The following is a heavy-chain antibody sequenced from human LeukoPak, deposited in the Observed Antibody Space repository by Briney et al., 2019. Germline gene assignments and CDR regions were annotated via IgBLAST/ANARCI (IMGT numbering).Heavy chain of an antibody. J-gene: IGHJ1*01. D-gene: IGHD3-3*01. CDR3: ARHGTRNYDFWSGYYSAEYFQH. CDR1: GYSFTSYW. Sequence: GESLKISCKGSGYSFTSYWIGWVRQMPAKDLEWMGIIYPCDSDTRYSPSFQGHVTISADKSISTAYLQWSSLKASDTAMYYCARHGTRNYDFWSGYYSAEYFQHWGQGTLVAVSS. CDR2: IYPCDSDT. V-gene: IGHV5-51*01.